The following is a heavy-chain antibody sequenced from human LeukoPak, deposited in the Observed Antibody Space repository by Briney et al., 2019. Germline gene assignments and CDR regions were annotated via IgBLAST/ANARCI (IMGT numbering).Heavy chain of an antibody. CDR2: ISAYNGNT. V-gene: IGHV1-18*01. CDR3: ARDMGGYYYYYYMDV. J-gene: IGHJ6*03. D-gene: IGHD3-10*01. Sequence: ASVKVSCKASGYTFTSYGISWVRQAPGQGLEWMGWISAYNGNTNYAQKFQGRVTMTRDMSTSTVYMELSSLRSEDTAVYYCARDMGGYYYYYYMDVWGKGTTVTVSS. CDR1: GYTFTSYG.